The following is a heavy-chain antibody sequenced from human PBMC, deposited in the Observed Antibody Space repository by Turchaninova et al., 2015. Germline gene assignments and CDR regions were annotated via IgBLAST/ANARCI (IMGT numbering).Heavy chain of an antibody. J-gene: IGHJ4*01. CDR2: FSYSGPP. Sequence: QVQLQESGPGLVKPSETLSLTCTVSGGSISSFYWSWIRQSPGKGLDWIGYFSYSGPPNKNPSLKSRVTISVDPSKNQFSLKLSSVTAADTAVYYCARGTSSGTIFGVAKLDYWGQGTLVTVSS. CDR1: GGSISSFY. D-gene: IGHD3-3*01. V-gene: IGHV4-59*01. CDR3: ARGTSSGTIFGVAKLDY.